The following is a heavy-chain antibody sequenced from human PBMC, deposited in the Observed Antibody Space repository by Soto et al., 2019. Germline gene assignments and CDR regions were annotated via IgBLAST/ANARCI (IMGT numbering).Heavy chain of an antibody. D-gene: IGHD3-3*02. Sequence: PSETLSLTCSVSGGSMRSEGYYWSWIRQYPGKGLEWIGYIYYSGNTYYNPSLKSRVSISLDTSKTQFSLKLDSVTAADTAVYYCARVAPVALGVPTSMDVWGQGTTVTVSS. CDR3: ARVAPVALGVPTSMDV. J-gene: IGHJ6*02. CDR1: GGSMRSEGYY. CDR2: IYYSGNT. V-gene: IGHV4-31*03.